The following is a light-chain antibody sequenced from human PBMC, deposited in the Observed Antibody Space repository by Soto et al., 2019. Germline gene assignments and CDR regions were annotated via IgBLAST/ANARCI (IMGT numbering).Light chain of an antibody. CDR3: SSYGGTNNVV. V-gene: IGLV2-8*01. J-gene: IGLJ2*01. CDR1: SSDVGGYDH. Sequence: QSALTQPPSASGSPGQSVTIPCTGTSSDVGGYDHVSWYQQHPGKAPKLIIYEVTKRPSGVPDRFSGSQSGNTASLTVSGLQAEDEADYYCSSYGGTNNVVFGGGTKLTVL. CDR2: EVT.